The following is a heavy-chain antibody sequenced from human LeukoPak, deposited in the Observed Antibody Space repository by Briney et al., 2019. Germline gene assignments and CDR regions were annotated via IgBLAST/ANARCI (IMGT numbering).Heavy chain of an antibody. CDR3: ARADYYFFMDV. D-gene: IGHD6-19*01. CDR1: GFRFSDYG. V-gene: IGHV3-30*02. Sequence: GGSLRLSCAASGFRFSDYGIHWVRQAPGKGLEWVAFIRFDATIKYYTDSVKGRFTISRDNSMNTVYFQMNSLRPEDTAVYYCARADYYFFMDVWGKGTTVTVSS. CDR2: IRFDATIK. J-gene: IGHJ6*03.